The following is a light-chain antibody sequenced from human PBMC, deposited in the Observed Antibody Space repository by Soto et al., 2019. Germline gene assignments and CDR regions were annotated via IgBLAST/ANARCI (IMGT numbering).Light chain of an antibody. J-gene: IGLJ3*02. CDR2: DNN. Sequence: QSVLTQPPSVSAAPGQTVSISCSGRNSNIGNNYVSWYQQVPGTAPKLLIYDNNERPSGIPDRFSGSKSGTSATLGIAGLQTGDEAVYFCGTWDGSLSAVLFGGGTKLTVL. CDR3: GTWDGSLSAVL. CDR1: NSNIGNNY. V-gene: IGLV1-51*01.